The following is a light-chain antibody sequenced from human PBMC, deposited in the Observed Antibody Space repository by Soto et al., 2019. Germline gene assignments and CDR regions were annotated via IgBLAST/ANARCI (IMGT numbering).Light chain of an antibody. CDR2: GAS. CDR1: QSVSSSY. Sequence: EIVLTQSPGTLSLSPGERATLSCRASQSVSSSYLAWYQQKPGQAPRLLIYGASSRATGIPDRFSGSGSGTDFTLTITGLQPDDFATYFCQQYKDYSRTFGQGTKVEI. J-gene: IGKJ1*01. V-gene: IGKV3-20*01. CDR3: QQYKDYSRT.